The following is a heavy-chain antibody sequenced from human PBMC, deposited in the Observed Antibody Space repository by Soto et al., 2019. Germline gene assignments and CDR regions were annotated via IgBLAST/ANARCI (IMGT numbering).Heavy chain of an antibody. D-gene: IGHD6-6*01. J-gene: IGHJ5*02. Sequence: GGSLRLSCAASGFTFSSYAMHWVRQAPGKGLEWVAVISYDGSNKYYADSVKGRFTISRDNSKNTLYLQMNSLRAEDTAVYYCARDASALVQFNWFDPWCQGTLVTSPQ. CDR1: GFTFSSYA. CDR3: ARDASALVQFNWFDP. V-gene: IGHV3-30-3*01. CDR2: ISYDGSNK.